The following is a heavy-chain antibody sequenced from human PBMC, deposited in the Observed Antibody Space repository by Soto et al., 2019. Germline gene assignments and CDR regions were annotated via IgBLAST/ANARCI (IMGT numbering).Heavy chain of an antibody. CDR1: GYTFTSYD. CDR2: MNPNSGNT. J-gene: IGHJ5*02. V-gene: IGHV1-8*01. CDR3: ARAVRNYYGSGSYHYNWFDP. D-gene: IGHD3-10*01. Sequence: ASVKVSCKASGYTFTSYDINWVRQATGQGLEWMGWMNPNSGNTGYAQKFQGRVTMTRNTSISTAYMDLRSLRSEDTAVYYCARAVRNYYGSGSYHYNWFDPWGQGTLVTVSS.